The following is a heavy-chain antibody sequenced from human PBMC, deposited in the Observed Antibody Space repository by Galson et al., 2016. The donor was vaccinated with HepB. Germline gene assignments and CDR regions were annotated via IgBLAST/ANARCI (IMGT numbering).Heavy chain of an antibody. CDR2: DSMDGRRK. CDR3: AKRHEYCPPVGCSVDS. Sequence: SLRLSCAASGFTFNRRGMHWVRQAPGNGLEWVAADSMDGRRKFYADSVKGRFTISRDNSNNMLFLQMSSLRVDDTAVYYCAKRHEYCPPVGCSVDSWGQGTLVSVSS. D-gene: IGHD2/OR15-2a*01. J-gene: IGHJ4*02. CDR1: GFTFNRRG. V-gene: IGHV3-30*18.